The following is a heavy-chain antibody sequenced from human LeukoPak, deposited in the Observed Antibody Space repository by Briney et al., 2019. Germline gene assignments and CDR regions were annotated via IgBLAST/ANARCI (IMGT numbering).Heavy chain of an antibody. V-gene: IGHV1-3*01. CDR3: ARYSNYYWYFDL. Sequence: ASVTVSCTASGYTFTSYAMHWVRQAPGQRLEWMGWINAGNGNTKYSQKFQGRVTITRDTSASTAYMELSSLRSEDTAVYYCARYSNYYWYFDLWGLGTLVTVS. CDR1: GYTFTSYA. J-gene: IGHJ2*01. CDR2: INAGNGNT. D-gene: IGHD4-11*01.